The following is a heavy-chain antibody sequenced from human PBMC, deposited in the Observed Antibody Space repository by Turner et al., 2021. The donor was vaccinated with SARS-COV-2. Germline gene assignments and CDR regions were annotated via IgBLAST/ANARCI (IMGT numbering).Heavy chain of an antibody. CDR1: GGSISRYY. V-gene: IGHV4-59*08. CDR2: IYYSGST. J-gene: IGHJ5*02. D-gene: IGHD3-3*01. CDR3: ARLNYDFWSGYYTGWFDP. Sequence: QVQLLESGPGLVKPSETLSLTCTVSGGSISRYYWSWIRQPPGKGLEWIGYIYYSGSTNDNPSLKSRVTMSVDTSKNQFSLKLSSVTAADTAVYYCARLNYDFWSGYYTGWFDPWGQGTLVIVSS.